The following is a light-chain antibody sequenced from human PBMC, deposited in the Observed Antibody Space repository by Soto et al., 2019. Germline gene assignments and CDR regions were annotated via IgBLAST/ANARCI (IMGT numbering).Light chain of an antibody. CDR2: GNS. Sequence: QLVLTQPPSVSGAPGQRVTISFTGSSSNIGAGYDVHWYQQLPGTAPKLLIYGNSNRPSGVPDRFSGSKSGTSASLAITGLQAEDEADYCCQSYDSSLSAVVFGGGTKLTVL. J-gene: IGLJ2*01. CDR3: QSYDSSLSAVV. V-gene: IGLV1-40*01. CDR1: SSNIGAGYD.